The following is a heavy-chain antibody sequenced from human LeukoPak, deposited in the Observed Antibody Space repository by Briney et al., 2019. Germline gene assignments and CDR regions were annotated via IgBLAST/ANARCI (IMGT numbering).Heavy chain of an antibody. CDR3: ASTPITYYYDSSGYY. D-gene: IGHD3-22*01. Sequence: SETLSLTCAVYGGSFSGYYWSWIRQPPGKGLEWIGGINHSGSTNYNPSLKSRVTISVDTSKNQFSLKLSSVTAADTAVYYCASTPITYYYDSSGYYWGQGTLVTVSS. V-gene: IGHV4-34*01. CDR2: INHSGST. J-gene: IGHJ4*02. CDR1: GGSFSGYY.